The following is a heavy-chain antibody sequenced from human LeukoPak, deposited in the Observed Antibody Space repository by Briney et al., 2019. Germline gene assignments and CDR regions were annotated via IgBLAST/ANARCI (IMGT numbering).Heavy chain of an antibody. V-gene: IGHV1-8*01. CDR3: ASEVQSSGTVGLNYYYGMDV. Sequence: ASVKVSCKASGYTFTTYDILWVRQATGQGLEWMGWMIPNSGNTVYSQKFQGRVTMTRTSSVSTAYMELSSLTSEDTAVYYCASEVQSSGTVGLNYYYGMDVWGQGTTVTVSS. D-gene: IGHD3-10*01. CDR2: MIPNSGNT. J-gene: IGHJ6*02. CDR1: GYTFTTYD.